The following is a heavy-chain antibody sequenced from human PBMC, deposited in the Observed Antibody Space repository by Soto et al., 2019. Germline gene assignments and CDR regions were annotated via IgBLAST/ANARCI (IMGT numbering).Heavy chain of an antibody. CDR2: IRAYNGNT. D-gene: IGHD2-15*01. V-gene: IGHV1-18*01. CDR3: VVAAQTYYFDY. Sequence: QVQLVQSGAEVKKPGASVKVSCKASGYTFTSYGISWVRQAPGQGLEWMGWIRAYNGNTNYAQKLQGRVTRTTDTSTSTAYMELRSLRSDDTAVYDCVVAAQTYYFDYWGQGTLVTVSS. CDR1: GYTFTSYG. J-gene: IGHJ4*02.